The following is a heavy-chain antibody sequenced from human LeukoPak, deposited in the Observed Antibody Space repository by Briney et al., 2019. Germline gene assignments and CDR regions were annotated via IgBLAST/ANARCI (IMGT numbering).Heavy chain of an antibody. J-gene: IGHJ4*02. Sequence: PGGSLRLSCAASEFTFSNYAMNWVRQAPGKGLEWVAAISGSGGSTYYADSVKGRFTISRDNSKNTLYLQMNSLRAEDTAVYYCAKDWEMATITIAYYFDYWGQGTLVTVSS. D-gene: IGHD5-24*01. CDR1: EFTFSNYA. V-gene: IGHV3-23*01. CDR2: ISGSGGST. CDR3: AKDWEMATITIAYYFDY.